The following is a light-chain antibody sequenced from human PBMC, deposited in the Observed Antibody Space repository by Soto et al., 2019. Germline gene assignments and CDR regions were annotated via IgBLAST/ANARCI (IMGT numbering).Light chain of an antibody. CDR2: GAS. CDR3: EEYGYSPIFT. CDR1: QSVSSSY. J-gene: IGKJ3*01. Sequence: EIVLTQSPGTLSLSPGERATLSCRASQSVSSSYSAWYQQKPGQAPTHLIYGASSRATGIRDRFSGSGSGTEFSLTRSKVEPEVFGVYYCEEYGYSPIFTFGAGTKVDI. V-gene: IGKV3-20*01.